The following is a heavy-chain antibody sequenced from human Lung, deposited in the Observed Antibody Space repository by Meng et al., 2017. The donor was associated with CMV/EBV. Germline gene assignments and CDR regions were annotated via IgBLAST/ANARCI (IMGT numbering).Heavy chain of an antibody. J-gene: IGHJ3*02. V-gene: IGHV3-30-3*01. CDR1: GFTFSSFA. CDR2: ISYDGSNQ. CDR3: ARDKRGKHAFDI. Sequence: GGSXRLXCAASGFTFSSFAMYWVRQAPGKGLEWVAVISYDGSNQYYADSVKARFTISRANYKNTLYLQMNSLGVEDTAVYYSARDKRGKHAFDIWGQGTMVTVSS. D-gene: IGHD5-24*01.